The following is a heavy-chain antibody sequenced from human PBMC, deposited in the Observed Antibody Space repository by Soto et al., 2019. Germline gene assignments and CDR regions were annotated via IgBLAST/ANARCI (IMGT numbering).Heavy chain of an antibody. J-gene: IGHJ6*02. D-gene: IGHD4-17*01. CDR2: IYYSGST. CDR3: ARRGDDGEAIKYYSGMDG. CDR1: GGSISSGGYY. V-gene: IGHV4-31*03. Sequence: PSETLSLTCTVSGGSISSGGYYWSWIRQHPGKGLEWIGYIYYSGSTYYNPSLKSRVTISVDTSKNQFSLKLSSVTAADTAVYYCARRGDDGEAIKYYSGMDGWGQGTTVTVSS.